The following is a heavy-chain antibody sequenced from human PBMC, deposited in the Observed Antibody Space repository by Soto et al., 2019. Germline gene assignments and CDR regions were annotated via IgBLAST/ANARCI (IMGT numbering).Heavy chain of an antibody. CDR3: ARDAGEQLVRRGCYYDYMDG. J-gene: IGHJ6*03. V-gene: IGHV3-21*01. CDR2: ILSSSASI. Sequence: EVQLEESGGGLVKPGGSLRLSCTASGVTFSSFSFNWVRQAPGKGLEWVSFILSSSASIYYADSVKGRVTISRDNAKNSLYLQMNSLKDEDTAVYYGARDAGEQLVRRGCYYDYMDGWGKGTTVTVSS. CDR1: GVTFSSFS. D-gene: IGHD6-6*01.